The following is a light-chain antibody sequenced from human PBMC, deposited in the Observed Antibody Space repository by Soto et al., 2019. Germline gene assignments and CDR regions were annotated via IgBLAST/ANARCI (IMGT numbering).Light chain of an antibody. CDR1: SSDVGGYNY. CDR3: SSYTSSDVV. CDR2: EIT. Sequence: QAVVTQPASVSGPPGQSITISCTGTSSDVGGYNYVSWYQQHPGKAPKLMIYEITNRPSGVSNRFSGSKSGNTASLTISGLQAEDEADYYCSSYTSSDVVFGGGTKLTVL. J-gene: IGLJ2*01. V-gene: IGLV2-14*01.